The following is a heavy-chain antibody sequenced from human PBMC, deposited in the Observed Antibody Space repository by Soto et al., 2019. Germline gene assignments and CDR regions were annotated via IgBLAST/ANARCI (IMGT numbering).Heavy chain of an antibody. J-gene: IGHJ6*02. V-gene: IGHV3-23*01. D-gene: IGHD6-13*01. Sequence: GSLRLSCAASGFTFSSYAMSWVRQAPGKGLEWVSAISGSGGSTYYADSVKGRFTISRDNSKNTLYLQMNSLRAEDTAVYYCATGTSSWPANYYYGMDVWGQGTTVTVSS. CDR1: GFTFSSYA. CDR3: ATGTSSWPANYYYGMDV. CDR2: ISGSGGST.